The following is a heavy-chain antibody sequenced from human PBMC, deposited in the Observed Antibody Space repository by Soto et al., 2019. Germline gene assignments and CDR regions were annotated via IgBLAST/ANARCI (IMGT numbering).Heavy chain of an antibody. CDR3: TRQNLEHSSGWYP. CDR2: ISSSSKAI. J-gene: IGHJ5*02. CDR1: GFIFNSYP. Sequence: GGSLRLSCAGSGFIFNSYPMNWVRQAPGKGLEWVAYISSSSKAIYYADSVKGRFTISRDNAKNSLYLQMNSLRDEDSAEYYCTRQNLEHSSGWYPWGQGTLVTVSS. V-gene: IGHV3-48*02. D-gene: IGHD6-19*01.